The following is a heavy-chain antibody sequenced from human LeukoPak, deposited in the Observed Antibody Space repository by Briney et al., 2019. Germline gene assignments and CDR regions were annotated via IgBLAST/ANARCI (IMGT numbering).Heavy chain of an antibody. V-gene: IGHV4-59*01. CDR3: ARSPDSSGYYYGAFDI. CDR1: GGSISSYY. J-gene: IGHJ3*02. Sequence: SETLSLTCTVSGGSISSYYWSWIRQPPGKGLEWIGYIYYSGSTNYNPSLKSRVTISVDTSKNQFSLKLSSVTAADTAVYYCARSPDSSGYYYGAFDIWGQGTMVTVSS. CDR2: IYYSGST. D-gene: IGHD3-22*01.